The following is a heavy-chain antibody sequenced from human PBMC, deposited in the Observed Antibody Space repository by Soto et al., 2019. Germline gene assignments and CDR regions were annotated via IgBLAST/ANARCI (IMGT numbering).Heavy chain of an antibody. J-gene: IGHJ6*02. CDR3: ARDLSSLGASTSGNV. V-gene: IGHV1-46*01. CDR2: INPSGGST. D-gene: IGHD1-26*01. Sequence: QVQLVQSGAEVKKPGASVKVSCKASGYTFTSYYMHWVRQAPGQGLEWMGIINPSGGSTSYAQKFQGRVTMTRDTSTSTVYMELSSRRAEDTAVYYCARDLSSLGASTSGNVWGQGTTVTVSS. CDR1: GYTFTSYY.